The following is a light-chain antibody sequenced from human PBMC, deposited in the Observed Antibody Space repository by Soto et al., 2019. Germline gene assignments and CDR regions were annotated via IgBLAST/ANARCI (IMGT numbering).Light chain of an antibody. CDR2: TNN. V-gene: IGLV1-44*01. CDR3: SAWDDSLNGVV. J-gene: IGLJ2*01. CDR1: ISNIGTNP. Sequence: QSVLTQPPSASGTPGQRVTISCSGSISNIGTNPVNWYQQLPGTAPKLLIYTNNQRPSGVPDRFSGSKSGTSASLAISGLQSEDETDYYCSAWDDSLNGVVFGGGTKVTVL.